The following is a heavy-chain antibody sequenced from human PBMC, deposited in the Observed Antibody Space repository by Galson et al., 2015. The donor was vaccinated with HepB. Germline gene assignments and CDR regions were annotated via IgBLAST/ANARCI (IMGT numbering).Heavy chain of an antibody. J-gene: IGHJ4*02. V-gene: IGHV3-21*01. CDR1: GFTFSSYT. Sequence: LRLSCAASGFTFSSYTMSWVRQAPGRGLEWVSSIHGSSRYIYYADSLRGRFTISRDNANNPLFLQLNRLEAEDTAVYFCVRDSVWGEDPPNFDNWGQGTLVAVSS. CDR3: VRDSVWGEDPPNFDN. D-gene: IGHD1-26*01. CDR2: IHGSSRYI.